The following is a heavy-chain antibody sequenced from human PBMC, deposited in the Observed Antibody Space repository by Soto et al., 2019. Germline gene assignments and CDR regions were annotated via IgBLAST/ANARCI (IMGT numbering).Heavy chain of an antibody. V-gene: IGHV1-8*01. CDR3: ARGGFYCSGGSCYDFDY. Sequence: ASVKVSCKASGYTFTSYDINWVRQATGQGLEWMGWMNPNSGNTGYAQKFQGRVTMTRNTSISTAYMELSSLRSEDTAVYYCARGGFYCSGGSCYDFDYWGQGTLVTVSS. J-gene: IGHJ4*02. CDR2: MNPNSGNT. D-gene: IGHD2-15*01. CDR1: GYTFTSYD.